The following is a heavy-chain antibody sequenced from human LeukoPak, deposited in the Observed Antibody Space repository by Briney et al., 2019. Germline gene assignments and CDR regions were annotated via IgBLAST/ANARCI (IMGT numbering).Heavy chain of an antibody. J-gene: IGHJ5*02. D-gene: IGHD2-15*01. V-gene: IGHV4-38-2*02. Sequence: TSETLSLTCTVSGSSISSAYYWGWIRQPPGKGLEWIGNMYHSGNTYYNPSLKSRVTMSVDTFKNQFSLRLTSVTAADTAVYYCATSVVAAKGGWFDPWGQGTLVTVSS. CDR2: MYHSGNT. CDR3: ATSVVAAKGGWFDP. CDR1: GSSISSAYY.